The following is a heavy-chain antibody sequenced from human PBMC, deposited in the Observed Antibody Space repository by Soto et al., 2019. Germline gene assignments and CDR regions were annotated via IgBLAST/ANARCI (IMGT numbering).Heavy chain of an antibody. J-gene: IGHJ4*02. D-gene: IGHD6-13*01. CDR3: ASRKYSSSWYYFDY. CDR1: GFTFSDYY. Sequence: GGSLRLSCAASGFTFSDYYMSWIRQAPGKGLEWVSYISSSSSYTNYADSVKGRFTISRDNAKNSLYLQMNSLRAEDTAVYYCASRKYSSSWYYFDYWGQGTLVTVSS. V-gene: IGHV3-11*06. CDR2: ISSSSSYT.